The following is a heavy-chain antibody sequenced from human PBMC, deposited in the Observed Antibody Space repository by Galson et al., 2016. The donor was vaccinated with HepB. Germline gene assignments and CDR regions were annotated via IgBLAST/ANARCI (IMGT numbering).Heavy chain of an antibody. J-gene: IGHJ4*02. V-gene: IGHV4-59*01. D-gene: IGHD6-19*01. CDR1: GGSFSSYY. CDR3: ASGYSSGWYYFDS. CDR2: IYYSGRT. Sequence: LSLTCSVSGGSFSSYYLSWIRQPPGKGPGWIGYIYYSGRTNYNPSLKSRVTISVDTSRNQFSLKLSSVTAADTAVYFCASGYSSGWYYFDSWGQGTLVTVSS.